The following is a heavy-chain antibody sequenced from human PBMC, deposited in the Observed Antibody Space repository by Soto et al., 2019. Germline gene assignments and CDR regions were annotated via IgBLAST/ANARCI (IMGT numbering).Heavy chain of an antibody. CDR2: IYYSGST. D-gene: IGHD5-12*01. CDR1: GGSISSSSYY. J-gene: IGHJ3*02. V-gene: IGHV4-39*01. Sequence: SETLSLTCTVSGGSISSSSYYWGWIRQPPGKGLEWIGSIYYSGSTYYNPSLKSRVTISVDTSKNQFSLKLSSVTAADTAVYYCANRPPTGYEEPSDAFDIWGQGTMVTVSS. CDR3: ANRPPTGYEEPSDAFDI.